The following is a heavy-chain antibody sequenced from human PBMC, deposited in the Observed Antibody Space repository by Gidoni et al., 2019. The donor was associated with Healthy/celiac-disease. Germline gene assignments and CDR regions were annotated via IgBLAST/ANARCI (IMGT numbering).Heavy chain of an antibody. J-gene: IGHJ4*02. Sequence: QVQLVQSGAEVKKPGASVKVSCKASGYTFTSYYMHWVRQAPGQGLEWMGIINPSGGSTSYAQKFQGRVTMTRDTSTSTVYMELSSLRSEDTAVYYCARDSKGGQLWPSYYFDYWGQGTLVTVSS. CDR3: ARDSKGGQLWPSYYFDY. CDR2: INPSGGST. CDR1: GYTFTSYY. V-gene: IGHV1-46*01. D-gene: IGHD5-18*01.